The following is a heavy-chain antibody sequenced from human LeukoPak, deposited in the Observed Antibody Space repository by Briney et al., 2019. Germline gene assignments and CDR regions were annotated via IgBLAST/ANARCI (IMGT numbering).Heavy chain of an antibody. V-gene: IGHV1-2*02. Sequence: ASVKVSCKASGYTFTGYYMHWVRQAPGQGLEWMGWINPNSGGTNYAQKFQGRVTMTRDTSISTAYMELSRLRSDDTAVYYCARIAHYYDSSGYYDYWGQGTLVTVSS. CDR2: INPNSGGT. CDR1: GYTFTGYY. J-gene: IGHJ4*02. CDR3: ARIAHYYDSSGYYDY. D-gene: IGHD3-22*01.